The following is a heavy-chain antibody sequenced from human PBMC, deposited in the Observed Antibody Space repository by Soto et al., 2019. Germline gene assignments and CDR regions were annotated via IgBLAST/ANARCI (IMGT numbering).Heavy chain of an antibody. J-gene: IGHJ4*02. CDR3: ASVTFGGIVLAH. V-gene: IGHV4-59*01. Sequence: SETLSLTCTVSADSFSKYYWTWIRQPPGKGLEWIGYIYFNGNTKYNPSLEGRLTISIDTSKKEFSLKLSSVTAADAAVYYCASVTFGGIVLAHWGQGTLVTASS. D-gene: IGHD3-16*01. CDR1: ADSFSKYY. CDR2: IYFNGNT.